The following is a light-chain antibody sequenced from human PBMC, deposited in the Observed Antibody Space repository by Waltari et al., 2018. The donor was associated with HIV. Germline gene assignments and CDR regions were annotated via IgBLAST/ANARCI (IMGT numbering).Light chain of an antibody. J-gene: IGLJ3*02. CDR1: SSNIGTSY. CDR2: EHN. CDR3: ASWDSDLSAVV. Sequence: QSVLTQPHSESATPGQKVTISCSGRSSNIGTSYVAWCQHPPETATRLLIYEHNPRPSAIPDRFSCSRSCTSATLDITVLQTGDEADYYCASWDSDLSAVVFGGVTRLTVL. V-gene: IGLV1-51*02.